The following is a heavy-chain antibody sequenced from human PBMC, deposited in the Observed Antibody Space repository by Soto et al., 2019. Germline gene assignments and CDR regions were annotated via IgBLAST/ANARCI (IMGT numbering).Heavy chain of an antibody. D-gene: IGHD6-13*01. CDR3: ARRQIPPPTRGAANARGGMDV. Sequence: QVQLVESGGGVVQPGRSLRLSCAASGFTFNNYGMHWVRQAPGKGLEWLAVIWNDGSNSSYANSVKGRFTISRDNSKNTLYLQMSSLTDEDTAVYYCARRQIPPPTRGAANARGGMDVWGQGTTVTVSS. CDR1: GFTFNNYG. J-gene: IGHJ6*02. CDR2: IWNDGSNS. V-gene: IGHV3-33*01.